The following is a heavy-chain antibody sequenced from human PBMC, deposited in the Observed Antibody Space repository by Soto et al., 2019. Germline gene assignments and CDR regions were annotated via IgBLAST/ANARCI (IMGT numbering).Heavy chain of an antibody. Sequence: SVKVSCKASGGTFSSYAISWVRQAPGQGLEWMGGIIPIFGTANYAQKFQGRVTITADESTSTAYMELSSLRSEDTAVYYCARAGLEPGHFDYWGQGTLVTVSS. CDR2: IIPIFGTA. V-gene: IGHV1-69*13. CDR1: GGTFSSYA. CDR3: ARAGLEPGHFDY. J-gene: IGHJ4*02. D-gene: IGHD1-1*01.